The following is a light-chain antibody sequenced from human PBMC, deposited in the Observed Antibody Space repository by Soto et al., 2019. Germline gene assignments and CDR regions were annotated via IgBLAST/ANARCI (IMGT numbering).Light chain of an antibody. CDR3: SSFTSSDTHV. CDR2: DVS. Sequence: ALTQPASVSGSPGQSITISCTGTSSDVGGYNYVSWYQQHPGKVLRLMIYDVSNRPSGVSDRFSGSQSGNTASLTISGLQTDDEADYYCSSFTSSDTHVFGSGTKVTVL. CDR1: SSDVGGYNY. J-gene: IGLJ1*01. V-gene: IGLV2-14*03.